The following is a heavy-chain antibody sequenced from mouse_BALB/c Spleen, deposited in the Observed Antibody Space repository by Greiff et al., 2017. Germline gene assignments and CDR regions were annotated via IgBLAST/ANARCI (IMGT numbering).Heavy chain of an antibody. CDR3: AREGPYGSSYGY. CDR2: ISSGGST. CDR1: GFTFSSYA. V-gene: IGHV5-6-5*01. D-gene: IGHD1-1*01. J-gene: IGHJ2*01. Sequence: DVHLVESGGGLVKPGGSLKLSCAASGFTFSSYAMSWVRQTPEKRLEWVASISSGGSTYYPDSVKGRFTISRDNARNILYLQMSSLRSEDTAMYYCAREGPYGSSYGYWGQGTTLTVSS.